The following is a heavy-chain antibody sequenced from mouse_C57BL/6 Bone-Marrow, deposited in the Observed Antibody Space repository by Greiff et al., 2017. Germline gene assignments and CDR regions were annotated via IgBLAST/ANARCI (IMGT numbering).Heavy chain of an antibody. CDR2: IHPNSGST. CDR1: GYTFTRYW. CDR3: ARGLWLRPYYFDY. V-gene: IGHV1-64*01. D-gene: IGHD2-2*01. Sequence: QVQLQQPGAELVKPGASVQLSCKASGYTFTRYWLHWVKQRPGQGLEWIGMIHPNSGSTNYNEKFKSKATLTVDKSSSTAYMQLSSLTSEDSAVYYCARGLWLRPYYFDYWGQGTTLTVSS. J-gene: IGHJ2*01.